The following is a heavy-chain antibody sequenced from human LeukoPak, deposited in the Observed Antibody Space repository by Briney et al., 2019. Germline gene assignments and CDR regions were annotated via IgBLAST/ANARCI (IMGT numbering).Heavy chain of an antibody. CDR3: AKGIYSSGWSYFDY. J-gene: IGHJ4*01. Sequence: GGSLRLSCAVSGITLSNYGMSWVRQAPGKGLEWVAGISDSGGNTNYADSVKGRFTISRDNSKNTLYLQMNSLRAEDTAVYYCAKGIYSSGWSYFDYWGHGTLVTVSS. CDR1: GITLSNYG. V-gene: IGHV3-23*01. CDR2: ISDSGGNT. D-gene: IGHD6-19*01.